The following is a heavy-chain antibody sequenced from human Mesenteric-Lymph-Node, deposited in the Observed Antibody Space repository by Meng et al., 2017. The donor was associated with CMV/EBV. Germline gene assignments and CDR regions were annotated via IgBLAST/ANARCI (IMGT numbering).Heavy chain of an antibody. CDR1: GGSCSGYY. J-gene: IGHJ4*02. CDR2: INHSGST. D-gene: IGHD2-2*02. V-gene: IGHV4-34*01. CDR3: ARAGYCSSTSCYRFDY. Sequence: YGGSCSGYYWSLIRQPPGKGLEWIGEINHSGSTNYNPSLKSRVTISVDTSKNQFSLKLSSVTAADTAVYYCARAGYCSSTSCYRFDYWGQGTLVTVSS.